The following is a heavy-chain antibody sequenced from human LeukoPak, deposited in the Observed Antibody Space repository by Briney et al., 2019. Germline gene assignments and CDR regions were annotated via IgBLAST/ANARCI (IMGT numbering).Heavy chain of an antibody. Sequence: GGSLRLSCAASGFSFSSYRMNWVRQAPGKGLEWVSSVSNSGDYIHYADSVKGRFTISRDNSKNSLYLQMNSLRAEDTAVYYCARPRVLLVRSPWFDPWGQGTLVTVSS. CDR2: VSNSGDYI. D-gene: IGHD6-6*01. V-gene: IGHV3-21*06. CDR1: GFSFSSYR. CDR3: ARPRVLLVRSPWFDP. J-gene: IGHJ5*02.